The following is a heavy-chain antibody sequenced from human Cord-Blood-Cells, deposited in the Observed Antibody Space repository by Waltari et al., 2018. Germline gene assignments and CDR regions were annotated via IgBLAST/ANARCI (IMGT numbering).Heavy chain of an antibody. Sequence: QVQLVQSGAEVKKPGAPVKVSCKASGYTFTSYDIHWVRQATGQGLEWMGWMNLNSGNTGYAQKFQGRVTITRNTSISTAYMELSSLRSEDTAVYYCARLVRFLEWFTPTYYYYYMDVWGKGTTVTVSS. CDR2: MNLNSGNT. D-gene: IGHD3-3*01. CDR3: ARLVRFLEWFTPTYYYYYMDV. V-gene: IGHV1-8*01. J-gene: IGHJ6*03. CDR1: GYTFTSYD.